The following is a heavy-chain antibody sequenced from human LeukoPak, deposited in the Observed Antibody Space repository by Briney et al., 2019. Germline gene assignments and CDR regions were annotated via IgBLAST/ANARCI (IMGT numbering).Heavy chain of an antibody. J-gene: IGHJ4*02. V-gene: IGHV1-8*01. CDR2: MSPNSSDT. Sequence: ASVKVSCKTSGYTFTNLDINWLRQAPGQGLEWMGWMSPNSSDTGYAQKFQGRVSMTRDTSISTAYMELSSLRSEDTAMYYCASNPPNTGDFYYWGLGSLVTVSS. CDR3: ASNPPNTGDFYY. CDR1: GYTFTNLD. D-gene: IGHD1-1*01.